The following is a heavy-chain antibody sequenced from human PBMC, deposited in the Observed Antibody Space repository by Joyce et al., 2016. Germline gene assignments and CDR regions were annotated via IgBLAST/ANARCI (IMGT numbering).Heavy chain of an antibody. CDR3: ARDSLLNDAFDI. J-gene: IGHJ3*02. CDR1: GYTFIHFG. D-gene: IGHD3-16*02. CDR2: INGYNNNV. Sequence: QVQLEQSGAEVKKPGASMKVSCKASGYTFIHFGISWVRQAPGQGLEWMGWINGYNNNVNDAQKFQGRVTMATDTSTNMAYMELRSLRSDDTAVYYCARDSLLNDAFDIWGRGTVVTVSS. V-gene: IGHV1-18*01.